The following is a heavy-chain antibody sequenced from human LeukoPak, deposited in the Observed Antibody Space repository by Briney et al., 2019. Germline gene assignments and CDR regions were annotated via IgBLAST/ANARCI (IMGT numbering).Heavy chain of an antibody. V-gene: IGHV1-2*02. Sequence: AASVKVSCKASGYTFTGYYMHWVRQAPGQGLEWMGWINPNSGGTKYAQKFQGRVTMIRDTSISTAYMGLSRLRSDDTAVYYCAKGRVVAGTKSLTYNWFDPWGQGTLVTVSS. J-gene: IGHJ5*02. CDR3: AKGRVVAGTKSLTYNWFDP. CDR1: GYTFTGYY. D-gene: IGHD6-19*01. CDR2: INPNSGGT.